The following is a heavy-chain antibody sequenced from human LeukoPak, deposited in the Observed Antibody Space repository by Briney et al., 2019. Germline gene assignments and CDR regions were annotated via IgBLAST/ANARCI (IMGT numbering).Heavy chain of an antibody. V-gene: IGHV4-4*07. CDR1: GGSISSYY. CDR3: ARDKEFGSSSSALFDY. D-gene: IGHD6-6*01. Sequence: PLETLSLTCTVSGGSISSYYWSWIRQPAGKGLEWIGRIYTSGSTNYNPSLKSRVTMSVDTSNNQFSLKLSSVTAADTAVYYCARDKEFGSSSSALFDYWGQGTLVTVSS. J-gene: IGHJ4*02. CDR2: IYTSGST.